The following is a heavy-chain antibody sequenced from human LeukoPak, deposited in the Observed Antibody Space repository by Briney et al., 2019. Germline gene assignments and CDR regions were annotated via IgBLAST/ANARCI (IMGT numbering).Heavy chain of an antibody. Sequence: GGSLRLSCAASGVTFSSYAMRWVRQAPGKGLEWVSSISGSGGSTYYADSVKGRFTISRDNSKNTVYLQMNSLRAEDTAVYYCAKDWDYYGSGSYSDYWGQGTLVTVSS. CDR3: AKDWDYYGSGSYSDY. CDR1: GVTFSSYA. J-gene: IGHJ4*02. D-gene: IGHD3-10*01. CDR2: ISGSGGST. V-gene: IGHV3-23*01.